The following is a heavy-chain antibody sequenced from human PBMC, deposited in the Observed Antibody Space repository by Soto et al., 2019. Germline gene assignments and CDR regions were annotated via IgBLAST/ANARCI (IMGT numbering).Heavy chain of an antibody. Sequence: ASVKVSCKASGGTFSSHAIRWVRQAPGQGLEWMGGIIPIFGTANYAQKFQGRVTITADESTSTAYMELSSLRSEDTAVYYCARGLRSILNAFDIWGQGTMVTVSS. CDR3: ARGLRSILNAFDI. CDR1: GGTFSSHA. J-gene: IGHJ3*02. V-gene: IGHV1-69*13. CDR2: IIPIFGTA. D-gene: IGHD2-21*01.